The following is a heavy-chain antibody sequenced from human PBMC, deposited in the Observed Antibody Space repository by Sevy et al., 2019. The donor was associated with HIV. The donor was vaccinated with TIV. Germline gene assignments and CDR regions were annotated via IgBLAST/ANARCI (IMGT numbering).Heavy chain of an antibody. CDR3: GRVPVAAAGTGIDY. J-gene: IGHJ4*02. D-gene: IGHD6-13*01. Sequence: GGCLRLSCAASGFTFGSYWMHWVRQAPGKGLVWLSRIYVDGRTASYADSVKGRFAISRDNAKNTLYLQMNSLRDEDTAVYYCGRVPVAAAGTGIDYWGQGTLVTVSS. CDR1: GFTFGSYW. V-gene: IGHV3-74*01. CDR2: IYVDGRTA.